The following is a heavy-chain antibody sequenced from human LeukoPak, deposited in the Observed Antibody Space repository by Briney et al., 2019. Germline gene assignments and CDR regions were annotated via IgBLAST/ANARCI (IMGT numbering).Heavy chain of an antibody. V-gene: IGHV3-9*01. D-gene: IGHD1-26*01. Sequence: PGGSLRLSCAASGFTFDDYAMHWVRQAPGKGLEWVSGISWNSGSIGYADSAKGRFTISRDNAKNSLYLQMNSLRAEDTALYYCAKDLVGATYEGAFDIWGQGTMVTVSS. CDR1: GFTFDDYA. CDR3: AKDLVGATYEGAFDI. CDR2: ISWNSGSI. J-gene: IGHJ3*02.